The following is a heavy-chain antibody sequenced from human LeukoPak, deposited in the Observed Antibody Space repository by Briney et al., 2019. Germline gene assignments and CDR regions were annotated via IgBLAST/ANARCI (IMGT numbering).Heavy chain of an antibody. V-gene: IGHV3-21*01. CDR2: ISSSSSYI. D-gene: IGHD6-19*01. J-gene: IGHJ5*02. Sequence: PGGSLRLSCAASGFTFSSYSMNWVRQAPGKGLEWVSSISSSSSYIYYADSVKGRFTISRDNAKNSLYLQMNSLRAEDTAVYYCARGGGSGWSPVGFDPWGQGTLVTVSS. CDR1: GFTFSSYS. CDR3: ARGGGSGWSPVGFDP.